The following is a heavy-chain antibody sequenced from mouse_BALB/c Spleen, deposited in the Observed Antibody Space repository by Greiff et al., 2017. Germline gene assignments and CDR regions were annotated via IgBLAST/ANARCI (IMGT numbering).Heavy chain of an antibody. V-gene: IGHV5-17*02. CDR3: ARLDYGYGGGVDFDY. CDR2: ISSGGSTI. CDR1: GFTFSSFG. J-gene: IGHJ2*01. Sequence: EVKLMESGGGLVQPGGSRKLSCAASGFTFSSFGMHWVRQAPDKGLEWVAYISSGGSTIYYADTVKGRFTISRDNPKNTLFLQMTSLRSEDTAMYYCARLDYGYGGGVDFDYWGQGTTLTVSS. D-gene: IGHD2-2*01.